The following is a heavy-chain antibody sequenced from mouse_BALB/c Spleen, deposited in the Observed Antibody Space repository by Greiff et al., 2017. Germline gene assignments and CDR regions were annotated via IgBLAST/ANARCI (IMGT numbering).Heavy chain of an antibody. J-gene: IGHJ3*01. D-gene: IGHD1-1*01. CDR1: GFNIKDYY. CDR3: AREGELRSFAY. CDR2: IDPENGNT. V-gene: IGHV14-1*02. Sequence: VQLKQSGAELVRPGALVKLSCKASGFNIKDYYMHWVKQRPEQGLEWIGWIDPENGNTIYDPKFQGKASITADTSSNTAYLQLSSLTSEDTAVYYCAREGELRSFAYWGQGTLVTVSA.